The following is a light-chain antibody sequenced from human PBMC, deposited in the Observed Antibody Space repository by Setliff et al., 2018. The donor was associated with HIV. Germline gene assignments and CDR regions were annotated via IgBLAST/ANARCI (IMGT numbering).Light chain of an antibody. Sequence: SYELTQPPSVSVAPGKTARITCGGNNIGSKSVHWYQQKPGQAPVLVIYYDSDRPSGIPERFSGSNSGNTATLTISRVKAGDEADYYCQVWDGNSDHYVFGTGTKVTVL. CDR1: NIGSKS. V-gene: IGLV3-21*04. J-gene: IGLJ1*01. CDR2: YDS. CDR3: QVWDGNSDHYV.